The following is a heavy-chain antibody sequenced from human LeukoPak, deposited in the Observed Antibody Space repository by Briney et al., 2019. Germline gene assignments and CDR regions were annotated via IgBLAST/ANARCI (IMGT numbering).Heavy chain of an antibody. CDR2: IWFDGSNE. V-gene: IGHV3-33*01. D-gene: IGHD3-9*01. J-gene: IGHJ6*02. CDR1: GFTFSSYG. CDR3: ARASAGRVLRYFTYNYGMDV. Sequence: GGSLRLSCAASGFTFSSYGMHWVRQAPGKGLEWVAVIWFDGSNEYYADSVKGRFTISRDNSKNTLYPQMNSLRAEDTAVYYCARASAGRVLRYFTYNYGMDVWGQGTTVTVSS.